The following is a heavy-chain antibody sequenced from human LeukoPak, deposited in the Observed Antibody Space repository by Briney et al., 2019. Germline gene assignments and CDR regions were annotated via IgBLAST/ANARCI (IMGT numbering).Heavy chain of an antibody. D-gene: IGHD1-14*01. V-gene: IGHV3-33*01. Sequence: PGGSLRLSCAASGFTFSSYGMHWVRQAPGKGLEWAAVIWYDGSNKYYADSVKGRFTISRDNSKNTLYLQMNSLRAEDTAVYYCARDPGNYFDYWGQGTLVTVSS. CDR1: GFTFSSYG. CDR3: ARDPGNYFDY. CDR2: IWYDGSNK. J-gene: IGHJ4*02.